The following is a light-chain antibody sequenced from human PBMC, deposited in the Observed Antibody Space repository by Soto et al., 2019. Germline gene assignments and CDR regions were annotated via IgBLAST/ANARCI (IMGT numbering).Light chain of an antibody. CDR1: QSLLHTNGYNY. CDR3: MQALQSLT. V-gene: IGKV2-28*01. J-gene: IGKJ5*01. CDR2: LGS. Sequence: DIVMTQTRLSLPVPXGXPASISFSSNQSLLHTNGYNYLDWYMQKPGQSTQLLIYLGSNRASGVPDRFSGSGSGTHFTLKISRVEAADVGVYYCMQALQSLTFGQGTRLEIK.